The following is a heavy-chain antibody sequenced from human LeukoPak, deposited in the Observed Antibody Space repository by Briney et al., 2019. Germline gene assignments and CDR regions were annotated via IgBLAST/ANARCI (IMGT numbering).Heavy chain of an antibody. D-gene: IGHD3-3*01. CDR3: AKVALLEWLLYLDY. CDR1: GFTFSSYA. J-gene: IGHJ4*02. V-gene: IGHV3-23*01. CDR2: ISGSGGST. Sequence: PGGSLRLSCAASGFTFSSYAMSWVRQAPGKGLEWVSAISGSGGSTYYADSVKGRFTISRDNSKNTLYLQMNSLRAEDTAVYHCAKVALLEWLLYLDYWGQGTLVTVSS.